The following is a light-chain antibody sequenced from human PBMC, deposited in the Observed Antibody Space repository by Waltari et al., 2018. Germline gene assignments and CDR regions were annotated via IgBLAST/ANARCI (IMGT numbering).Light chain of an antibody. Sequence: QSVLTQPPSASETPGQRVTISCSGSNSNLGSTYLYWYQQPPGTAPKLPIYRNNQRPSGVPDRFSASKSGTSASLAIDGLRSEDEAVYYCASWDDSHYVFGPGTQVTVL. J-gene: IGLJ1*01. CDR1: NSNLGSTY. CDR2: RNN. CDR3: ASWDDSHYV. V-gene: IGLV1-47*01.